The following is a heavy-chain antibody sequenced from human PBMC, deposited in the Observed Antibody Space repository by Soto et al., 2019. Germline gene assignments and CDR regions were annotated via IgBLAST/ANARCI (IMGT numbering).Heavy chain of an antibody. V-gene: IGHV1-69*13. CDR3: ARDRTPTGTHRFDP. D-gene: IGHD1-7*01. J-gene: IGHJ5*02. Sequence: SVKVSCKASGGTFSSYAISWERQAPGQGLEWMGGIIPIFGTANYAQKFQGRVTITADESTSTAYMELSSLRSEDTAVYYCARDRTPTGTHRFDPWGQGTLVTVSS. CDR2: IIPIFGTA. CDR1: GGTFSSYA.